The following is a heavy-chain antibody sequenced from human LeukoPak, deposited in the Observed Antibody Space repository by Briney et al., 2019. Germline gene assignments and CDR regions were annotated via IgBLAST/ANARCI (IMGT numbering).Heavy chain of an antibody. Sequence: SETLSLTCTVSGYSISSGYYWGWIRQPPGKGREWIGSIYHSGSTYYNPSLKSRVTISVDTSKNQFSLKLSSVTAADTAVYYCARNAPLIVVVVAATHWFDPWGQGTLVTVSS. J-gene: IGHJ5*02. V-gene: IGHV4-38-2*02. D-gene: IGHD2-15*01. CDR3: ARNAPLIVVVVAATHWFDP. CDR2: IYHSGST. CDR1: GYSISSGYY.